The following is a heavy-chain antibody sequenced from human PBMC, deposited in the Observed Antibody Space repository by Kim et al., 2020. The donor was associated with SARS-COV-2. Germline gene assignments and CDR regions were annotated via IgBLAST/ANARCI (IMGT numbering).Heavy chain of an antibody. Sequence: SETLSLTCTVSGGSVSSGSYYWSWIRQPPGKGLEWIGYIYYSGSTNYNPSLKSRVTISVDTSKNQFSLKLSSVTAADTAVYYCAREVRSFGEGVSHWFDPWGQGTLVTVSS. V-gene: IGHV4-61*01. CDR1: GGSVSSGSYY. CDR3: AREVRSFGEGVSHWFDP. CDR2: IYYSGST. D-gene: IGHD3-10*01. J-gene: IGHJ5*02.